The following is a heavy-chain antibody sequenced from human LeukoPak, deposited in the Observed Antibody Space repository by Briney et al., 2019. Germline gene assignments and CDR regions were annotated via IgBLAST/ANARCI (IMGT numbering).Heavy chain of an antibody. J-gene: IGHJ3*02. Sequence: AASLKIFSKGSGYSFTSYWIGWVRQMPGEGLEWMGIIYPGDSDTNYSPSFQGQVTISADKSISAAYLQWSCLKASDTAMYYCAGGDLVERYFDWVCDAFDIWCQGTMVTVSS. D-gene: IGHD3-9*01. V-gene: IGHV5-51*01. CDR1: GYSFTSYW. CDR2: IYPGDSDT. CDR3: AGGDLVERYFDWVCDAFDI.